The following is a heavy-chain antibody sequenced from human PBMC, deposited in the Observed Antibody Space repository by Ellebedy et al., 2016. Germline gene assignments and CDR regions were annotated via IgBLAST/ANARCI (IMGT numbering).Heavy chain of an antibody. V-gene: IGHV4-4*02. J-gene: IGHJ6*02. D-gene: IGHD1-1*01. Sequence: SETLSLTCAVSGGSISSSNWWSWVRQPPGKGLEWIGEIYHSGSTNYNPSLKSRVTISVDKSKNQFSLKLSSVTAADTAVYYCASLQLEPRDYYYYGMDVWGQGTTVTVSS. CDR3: ASLQLEPRDYYYYGMDV. CDR2: IYHSGST. CDR1: GGSISSSNW.